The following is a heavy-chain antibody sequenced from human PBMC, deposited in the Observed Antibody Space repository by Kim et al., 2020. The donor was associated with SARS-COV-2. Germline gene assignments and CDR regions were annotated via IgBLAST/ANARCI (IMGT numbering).Heavy chain of an antibody. J-gene: IGHJ5*02. CDR2: IYYSGCT. CDR1: GGSISSSSYY. V-gene: IGHV4-39*01. D-gene: IGHD2-2*01. CDR3: ASGKYCSSTSYYPRRNWFDP. Sequence: SETLSLTCTVSGGSISSSSYYWGWNRQPPGKGLEWIGSIYYSGCTYYNPSLKSRVTISVDTSKNQFSLKLSSVTAADTAVYYCASGKYCSSTSYYPRRNWFDPWGQGTLVTVSS.